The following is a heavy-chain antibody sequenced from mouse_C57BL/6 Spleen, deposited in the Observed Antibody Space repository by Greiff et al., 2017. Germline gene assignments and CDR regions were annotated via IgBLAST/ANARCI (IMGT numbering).Heavy chain of an antibody. J-gene: IGHJ4*01. CDR1: GYTFTDYE. CDR2: IDPETGGT. D-gene: IGHD1-1*01. Sequence: QVQLQQSGAELVRPGASVTLSCKASGYTFTDYEMHWVKQTPVHGLEWIGAIDPETGGTAYNQKFKGKAILTADKSSSTAYMELRSLTSEDSAVYYCTRPLTTVPSYAMDYWGQGPSVSVAS. V-gene: IGHV1-15*01. CDR3: TRPLTTVPSYAMDY.